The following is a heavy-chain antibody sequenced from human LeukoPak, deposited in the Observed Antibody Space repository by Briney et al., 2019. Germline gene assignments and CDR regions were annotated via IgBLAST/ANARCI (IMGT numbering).Heavy chain of an antibody. CDR1: GFTFSSYG. V-gene: IGHV3-30*02. Sequence: GRSLRLSCAASGFTFSSYGMHWVRQTPNKGLEWVTFIRYDGSNKYYADSVKGRFTTSRDNSKNTLYLQMNSLRAEDTAVYYCAKDWKWLVKYYFDYWGQGTLVTVSS. D-gene: IGHD6-19*01. CDR2: IRYDGSNK. J-gene: IGHJ4*02. CDR3: AKDWKWLVKYYFDY.